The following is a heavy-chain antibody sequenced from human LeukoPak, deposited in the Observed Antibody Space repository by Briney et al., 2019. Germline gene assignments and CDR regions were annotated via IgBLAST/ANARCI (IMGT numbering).Heavy chain of an antibody. CDR1: GTSISGDY. V-gene: IGHV4-59*08. CDR2: VYFTGNT. CDR3: ARHPFSSPFDF. Sequence: SETLSLTCTISGTSISGDYWSWIRQPPGKGLEWIGYVYFTGNTNYNPSLKSRVTISMDTSKNQISLTVTSVTAADTAVYYCARHPFSSPFDFWGQGTLVAVSS. J-gene: IGHJ4*02. D-gene: IGHD2/OR15-2a*01.